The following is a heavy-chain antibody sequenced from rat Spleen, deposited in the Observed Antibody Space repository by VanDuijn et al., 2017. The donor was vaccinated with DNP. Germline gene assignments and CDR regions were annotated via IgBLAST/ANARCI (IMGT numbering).Heavy chain of an antibody. D-gene: IGHD1-2*01. J-gene: IGHJ3*01. V-gene: IGHV2-6*01. CDR2: MSSGGSR. CDR3: TGGGSNIYPFSY. Sequence: QVQLKESGPGLVQPSQTLSLTCTVSGFSLTSYTVSWVRQPPGKGLEWIAAMSSGGSRYYNSAPKSRLSFSSDPSKSQVFLKMDSPQTEDTAIYFCTGGGSNIYPFSYWGQGTLVTVSS. CDR1: GFSLTSYT.